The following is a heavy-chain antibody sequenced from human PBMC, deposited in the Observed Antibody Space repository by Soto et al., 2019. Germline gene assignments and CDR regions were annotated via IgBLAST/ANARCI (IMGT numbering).Heavy chain of an antibody. J-gene: IGHJ4*02. CDR1: GYTFTSYA. V-gene: IGHV1-3*04. CDR3: ARGSSWSYFDY. CDR2: INTAKDKT. D-gene: IGHD6-13*01. Sequence: QVQLVQSGAEVKKPGASVKVSCKASGYTFTSYAMHWVRQAPAQRLEWMGWINTAKDKTKYSQKFQGRVTITRATSASIVYMELSSLRSEDTAVYYCARGSSWSYFDYWGQGTLVTVSS.